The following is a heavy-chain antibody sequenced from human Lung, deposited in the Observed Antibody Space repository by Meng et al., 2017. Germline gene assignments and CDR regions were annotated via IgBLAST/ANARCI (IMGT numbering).Heavy chain of an antibody. CDR3: VRSSAWVRTGFDP. CDR2: IGHSGFT. CDR1: GGSISTSGYY. Sequence: QSQTEEACPGLVKPSGALALTFSSSGGSISTSGYYWGWIRQPPGKGLEWIGSIGHSGFTYYTPSLKSRVAVSLDTSKSQFSLMLTSVTAADTAVYYCVRSSAWVRTGFDPWGQGTLVTVSS. J-gene: IGHJ5*02. D-gene: IGHD6-19*01. V-gene: IGHV4-39*01.